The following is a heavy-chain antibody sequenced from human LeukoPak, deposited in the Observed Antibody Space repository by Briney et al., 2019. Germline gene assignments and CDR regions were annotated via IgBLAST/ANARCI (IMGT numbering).Heavy chain of an antibody. D-gene: IGHD5-18*01. V-gene: IGHV1-69*13. Sequence: GSSVKVSCKVSGGSFSTYSINWVRQAPGQGLEWMGGIIPIFGTGNPAQKFQGRVTITADAYTRTAFMELSSLRSEDTAVYYCATDVPSETVMVSAFDMWGQGTMVTV. CDR2: IIPIFGTG. J-gene: IGHJ3*02. CDR1: GGSFSTYS. CDR3: ATDVPSETVMVSAFDM.